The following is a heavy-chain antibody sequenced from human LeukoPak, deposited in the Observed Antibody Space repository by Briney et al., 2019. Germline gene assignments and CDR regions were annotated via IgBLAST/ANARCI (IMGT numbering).Heavy chain of an antibody. CDR1: GGSISSYY. CDR3: ARATGYGSYHY. CDR2: IYYSGST. V-gene: IGHV4-59*12. J-gene: IGHJ4*02. D-gene: IGHD5-18*01. Sequence: ASETLSLTCTVSGGSISSYYWSWIRQPPGKGLEWIGYIYYSGSTNYNPSLKSRVTISVDTSKNQFSLKLTSVTAADTVVYYCARATGYGSYHYWGQGTLVTVSS.